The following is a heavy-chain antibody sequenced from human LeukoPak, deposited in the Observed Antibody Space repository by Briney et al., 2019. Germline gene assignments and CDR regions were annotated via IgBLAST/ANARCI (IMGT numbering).Heavy chain of an antibody. V-gene: IGHV3-53*01. Sequence: GGSLRLSCAASGFTVSSNYMSWVRQAPGKGLEWVSVIYSGGSTYYADSVRGRFTISRDNSKNTLYLQMNTLRVEDTAVYYCTRDLMDYDVSTGLHHYYMDVWGQGTTVTVSS. J-gene: IGHJ6*02. CDR1: GFTVSSNY. CDR2: IYSGGST. D-gene: IGHD3-9*01. CDR3: TRDLMDYDVSTGLHHYYMDV.